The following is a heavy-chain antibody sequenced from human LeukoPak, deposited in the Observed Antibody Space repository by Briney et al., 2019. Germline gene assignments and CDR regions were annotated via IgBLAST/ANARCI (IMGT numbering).Heavy chain of an antibody. Sequence: SETLSCTCAVSGYCSSSGYYWGWIPEPPGKWMEWIGSIYHSGSYYYNPWLKSRVTTSVDTSKNQFSLKLRSVTAADTAVYYCARHRTSSNYFDYWGQGTLGTVSS. V-gene: IGHV4-38-2*01. CDR1: GYCSSSGYY. J-gene: IGHJ4*02. D-gene: IGHD1-1*01. CDR2: IYHSGSY. CDR3: ARHRTSSNYFDY.